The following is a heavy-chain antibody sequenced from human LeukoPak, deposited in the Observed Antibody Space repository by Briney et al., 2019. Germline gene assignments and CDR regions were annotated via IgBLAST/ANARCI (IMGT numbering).Heavy chain of an antibody. CDR2: ISSSGRTM. CDR1: GLTFSSYS. J-gene: IGHJ4*02. Sequence: GGSLRLSCTASGLTFSSYSMNGVRQAPGKGPEGFPYISSSGRTMYYAGSVQGRFTISRDNAKNSLYLQMNSLRAEDTAVYYCAGDRAPYSNGWYPLYWGQGTLVTVSS. CDR3: AGDRAPYSNGWYPLY. D-gene: IGHD6-19*01. V-gene: IGHV3-48*01.